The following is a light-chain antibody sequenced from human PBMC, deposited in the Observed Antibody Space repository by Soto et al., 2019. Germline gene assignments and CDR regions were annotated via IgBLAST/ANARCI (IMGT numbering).Light chain of an antibody. V-gene: IGLV1-47*01. CDR1: SSNIGNFY. CDR3: AAWDDSLSGPGV. Sequence: QSVLTQPPSASGTPGQRVTISCSGSSSNIGNFYVYWYQQLPGTAPKLLIYKNNQRPLGVPDRFSGSKSGTSASLAISGLRSEDEAEYYGAAWDDSLSGPGVFGGGTQLTVL. CDR2: KNN. J-gene: IGLJ7*01.